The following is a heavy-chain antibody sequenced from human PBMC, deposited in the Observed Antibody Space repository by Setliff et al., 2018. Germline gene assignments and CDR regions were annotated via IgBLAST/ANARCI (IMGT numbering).Heavy chain of an antibody. V-gene: IGHV3-7*01. CDR2: IKQDGSEK. CDR1: GFTFSSYW. Sequence: PGGSLRLSCAASGFTFSSYWMSWVRQAPGKGLEWVANIKQDGSEKYYVDSVKGRFTISRDNAKNSLYLQMNSLRAEDTAVYYCARGGSRAPHAFDIWGQGTMVTVSS. J-gene: IGHJ3*02. CDR3: ARGGSRAPHAFDI. D-gene: IGHD3-10*01.